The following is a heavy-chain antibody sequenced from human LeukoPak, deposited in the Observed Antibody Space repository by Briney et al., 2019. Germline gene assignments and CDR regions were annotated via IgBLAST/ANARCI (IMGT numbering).Heavy chain of an antibody. J-gene: IGHJ4*02. CDR1: GFTLSDYA. D-gene: IGHD2-2*01. V-gene: IGHV3-30-3*01. CDR3: ATGRSCTTCYLPDY. Sequence: PGGSLRLSCAASGFTLSDYAMHWVRQAPGRGLEWVALISYPRSYHYYIDSVKGRFTSSRDDSKNTFYLQMNSLRAEDTAVYHCATGRSCTTCYLPDYWGQGTLVTVSS. CDR2: ISYPRSYH.